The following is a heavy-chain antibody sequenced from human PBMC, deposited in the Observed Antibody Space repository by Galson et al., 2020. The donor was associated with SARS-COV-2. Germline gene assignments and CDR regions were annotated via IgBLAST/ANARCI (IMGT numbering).Heavy chain of an antibody. V-gene: IGHV3-21*01. CDR1: GFTFSSYS. Sequence: AGGSLRLSCAASGFTFSSYSMNWVRQAPGKGLEWVSSISSSSSYIYYADSVKGRFTISRDNAKNSLYLQMNSLRAEDTAVYYCARDVNTVATEGMDVWGQGTTVTVSS. D-gene: IGHD4-17*01. J-gene: IGHJ6*02. CDR2: ISSSSSYI. CDR3: ARDVNTVATEGMDV.